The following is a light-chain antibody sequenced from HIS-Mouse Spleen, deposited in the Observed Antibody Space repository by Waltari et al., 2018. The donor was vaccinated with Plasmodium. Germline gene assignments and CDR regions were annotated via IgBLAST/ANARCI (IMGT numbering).Light chain of an antibody. Sequence: SYEPPQPLSVSVALGQTARLNCGGNSLGSKNVHWYQQKPGQAPVPVIYRDRNRPSGIPERFSGSNSGNTATLTISRAQAGDEADYYCQVWDSSTVVFGGGTKLTVL. J-gene: IGLJ2*01. CDR3: QVWDSSTVV. CDR1: SLGSKN. V-gene: IGLV3-9*01. CDR2: RDR.